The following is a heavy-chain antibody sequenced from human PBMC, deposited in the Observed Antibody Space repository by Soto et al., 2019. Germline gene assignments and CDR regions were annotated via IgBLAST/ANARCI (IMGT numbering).Heavy chain of an antibody. CDR3: VRLVYDRRLNYLYFDY. CDR2: IFRDGMT. D-gene: IGHD3-22*01. V-gene: IGHV4-4*02. Sequence: QVQLQESGPGLVKPSGTVSLTCDVSGVSISSGNWWSWVRQPPGKGLAWIGEIFRDGMTTYYPSLRGRATMSLDTSKNRFSLRVTSANAADTAIYYCVRLVYDRRLNYLYFDYWGRGALVTVSS. CDR1: GVSISSGNW. J-gene: IGHJ4*02.